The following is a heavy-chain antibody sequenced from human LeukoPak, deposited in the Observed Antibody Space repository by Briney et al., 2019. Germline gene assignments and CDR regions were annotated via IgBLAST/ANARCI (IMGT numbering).Heavy chain of an antibody. Sequence: PGGSLRLSCAASGFTFNNYVMHWVRQAPGKGLEWVAIIRHDGSNKDYTESVKGRFTISRDNSKNTLDLQMNSVRVEDTAVYYCAKERSQGLGAYDIWGQGTLVTASS. J-gene: IGHJ3*02. CDR3: AKERSQGLGAYDI. CDR1: GFTFNNYV. V-gene: IGHV3-30*02. D-gene: IGHD2-15*01. CDR2: IRHDGSNK.